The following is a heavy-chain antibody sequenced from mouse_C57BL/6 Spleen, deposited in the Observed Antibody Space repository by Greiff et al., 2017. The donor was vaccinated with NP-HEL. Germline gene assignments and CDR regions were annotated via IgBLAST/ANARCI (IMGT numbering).Heavy chain of an antibody. CDR3: ASSDPYGSSSLDY. D-gene: IGHD1-1*01. V-gene: IGHV1-54*01. CDR1: GYAFTNYL. J-gene: IGHJ4*01. CDR2: INPGSGGT. Sequence: QVQLQQSGAELVRPGTSVKVSCKASGYAFTNYLIEWVKQRPGQGLEWIGVINPGSGGTNYNEKFKGKATLTADKSSSTAYMQLSSLTSEDSAVYFCASSDPYGSSSLDYWGQGTSVTVSS.